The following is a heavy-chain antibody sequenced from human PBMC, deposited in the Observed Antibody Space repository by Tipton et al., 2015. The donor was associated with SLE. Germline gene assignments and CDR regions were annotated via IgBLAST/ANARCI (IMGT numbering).Heavy chain of an antibody. CDR1: GGSISSSSYY. Sequence: TLSLTCTVSGGSISSSSYYWSWIRQPPGKGLEWIGYIYYSGSTHYNPSLKSRVTISVDTSKNQFSLKLSSVTAADTAVYYCARVTELLWFGEARGWFDPWGQGTLVTVSS. V-gene: IGHV4-31*03. J-gene: IGHJ5*02. D-gene: IGHD3-10*01. CDR3: ARVTELLWFGEARGWFDP. CDR2: IYYSGST.